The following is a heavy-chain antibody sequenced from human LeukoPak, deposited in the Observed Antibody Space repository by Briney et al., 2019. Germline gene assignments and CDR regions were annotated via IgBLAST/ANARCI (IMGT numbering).Heavy chain of an antibody. CDR1: GYTFTTYY. J-gene: IGHJ4*02. Sequence: ASVKVSCKASGYTFTTYYIHWVRQAPGQGLEWMGIINPSGGSTTYAQAFQGRVTMTRDTSTSTVYMELRSLRSEDTAVYYCARDEGSYDDYWGQGTLVTVSS. V-gene: IGHV1-46*01. CDR3: ARDEGSYDDY. CDR2: INPSGGST. D-gene: IGHD1-26*01.